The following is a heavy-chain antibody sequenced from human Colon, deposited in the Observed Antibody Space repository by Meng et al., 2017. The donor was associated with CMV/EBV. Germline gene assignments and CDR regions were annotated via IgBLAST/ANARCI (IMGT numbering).Heavy chain of an antibody. Sequence: VRLRGSAPGLCKPSVPLSLNCTVPGASITSFYWTWIRQPAGKGLEWIGRVYISGNTNYNPSLKSRVTMSIDTSKTQLSLNIRSVTAADTAVYYCARDSNLSGLAYWGQGTLVTVSS. CDR2: VYISGNT. CDR3: ARDSNLSGLAY. J-gene: IGHJ4*02. D-gene: IGHD3-10*01. CDR1: GASITSFY. V-gene: IGHV4-4*07.